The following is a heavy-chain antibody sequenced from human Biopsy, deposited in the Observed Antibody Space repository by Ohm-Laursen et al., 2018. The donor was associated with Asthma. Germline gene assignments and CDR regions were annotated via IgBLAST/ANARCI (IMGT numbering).Heavy chain of an antibody. J-gene: IGHJ4*02. Sequence: SLRLSCSASGFTFSSYGMHWVRQAPGKGLEWVAVISYDGSNKYYADSVKGRFAISRDNSKNTLYLQMNSLRAEDTAVYYCASQSSGPDFWSGYYYFDYWGQGTLVTVSS. CDR2: ISYDGSNK. D-gene: IGHD3-3*01. V-gene: IGHV3-30*03. CDR3: ASQSSGPDFWSGYYYFDY. CDR1: GFTFSSYG.